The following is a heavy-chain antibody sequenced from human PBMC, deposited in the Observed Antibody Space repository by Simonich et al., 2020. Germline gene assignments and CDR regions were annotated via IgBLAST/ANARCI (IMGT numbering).Heavy chain of an antibody. CDR2: IYYSGCT. CDR1: GGSISSGSYY. J-gene: IGHJ3*02. D-gene: IGHD6-13*01. CDR3: ARHAGFAFDI. Sequence: QLQLQESGPGLVKPSETLSLTCTVSGGSISSGSYYWGWIRQPPGKGLEWIGSIYYSGCTYYNPSLKSRVTLSVDTSKNQFSLKLSSVTAADTAVYYCARHAGFAFDIWGQGTMVTVSS. V-gene: IGHV4-39*01.